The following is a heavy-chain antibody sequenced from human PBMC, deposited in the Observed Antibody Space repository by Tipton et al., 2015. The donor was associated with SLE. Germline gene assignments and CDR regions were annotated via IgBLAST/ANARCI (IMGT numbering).Heavy chain of an antibody. Sequence: GSLRLSCAASGFTFSDSYMSWIRQAPGKGLEWVSYISSSSTYTNYADSVKGRFTISRDNAKNSLYLHMNSLRAEDTAVYYCARELRYYGSGAGYWGQGTLVTVSS. CDR3: ARELRYYGSGAGY. J-gene: IGHJ4*02. CDR2: ISSSSTYT. V-gene: IGHV3-11*05. D-gene: IGHD3-10*01. CDR1: GFTFSDSY.